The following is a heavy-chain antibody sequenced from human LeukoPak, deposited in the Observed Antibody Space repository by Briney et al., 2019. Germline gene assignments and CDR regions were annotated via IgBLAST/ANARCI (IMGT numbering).Heavy chain of an antibody. CDR3: AKDREQLVLSD. D-gene: IGHD6-6*01. CDR1: GFIFSSYG. J-gene: IGHJ4*02. CDR2: ISYDGSNK. Sequence: GGSLRLSCAASGFIFSSYGMHWVRQAPGKGLEWVAVISYDGSNKYYADSVKGRFTISRDNSKNTLYLQMNSLRAEDTAVYYCAKDREQLVLSDWGQGTLVTVSS. V-gene: IGHV3-30*18.